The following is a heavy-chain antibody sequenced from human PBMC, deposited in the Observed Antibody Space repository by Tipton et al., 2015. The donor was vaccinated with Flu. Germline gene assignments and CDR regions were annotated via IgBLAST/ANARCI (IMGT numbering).Heavy chain of an antibody. CDR2: IYPGNSDT. CDR1: GYSFSNYW. Sequence: QSGPEVKKPGESLKISCKGSGYSFSNYWIGWVRQMPGKGLEWMGIIYPGNSDTRYSPSLQGQVIISADKAIRTAYLQWSSLKASDTAIYYCARLYCYSTTCYTGIDYWGQGTLLTVSS. V-gene: IGHV5-51*01. D-gene: IGHD2-2*02. J-gene: IGHJ4*02. CDR3: ARLYCYSTTCYTGIDY.